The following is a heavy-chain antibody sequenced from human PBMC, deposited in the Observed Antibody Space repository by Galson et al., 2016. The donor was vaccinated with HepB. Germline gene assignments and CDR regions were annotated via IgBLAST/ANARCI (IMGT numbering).Heavy chain of an antibody. CDR2: IHYHGGST. CDR3: GRVGSGYDY. CDR1: RFIISDYS. J-gene: IGHJ4*02. Sequence: SLRLSCAASRFIISDYSMHWVRQAPGKGLEYVSAIHYHGGSTFYADSVKGRFTISRDNSKNTLYLHVGSLRPEDMAVYYCGRVGSGYDYWGQGTLVTVSS. V-gene: IGHV3-64*02. D-gene: IGHD3-22*01.